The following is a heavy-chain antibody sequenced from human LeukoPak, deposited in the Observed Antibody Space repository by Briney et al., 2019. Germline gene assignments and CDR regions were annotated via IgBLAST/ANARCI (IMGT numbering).Heavy chain of an antibody. V-gene: IGHV3-64D*08. D-gene: IGHD3-10*01. J-gene: IGHJ4*02. CDR2: INDNRGIT. CDR3: VRVLLEAGNQYGSGSYDY. CDR1: GFTFSRHA. Sequence: PGGSPRLSCSGAGFTFSRHAMHWVRQAPGKGLENVSTINDNRGITYYADSVKGRFTISRDNSKNTLYLQMNNVRPEDTAVYHCVRVLLEAGNQYGSGSYDYWGQGTLVTVSS.